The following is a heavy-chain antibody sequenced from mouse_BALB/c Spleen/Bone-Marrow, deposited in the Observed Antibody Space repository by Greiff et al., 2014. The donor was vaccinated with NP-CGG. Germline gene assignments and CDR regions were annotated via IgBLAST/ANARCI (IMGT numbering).Heavy chain of an antibody. CDR1: GYAFRTSW. J-gene: IGHJ4*01. Sequence: VQLQESGPELVKPGASVKISCKASGYAFRTSWMNWVKQRPGQGLEWIGRIYPGDGDTNYNGKFKGKATLTADKSSSTAYMQLSSLTSVDSAVYFCARSDGYRAMDYWGQGTSVTVSS. V-gene: IGHV1-82*01. CDR2: IYPGDGDT. D-gene: IGHD2-3*01. CDR3: ARSDGYRAMDY.